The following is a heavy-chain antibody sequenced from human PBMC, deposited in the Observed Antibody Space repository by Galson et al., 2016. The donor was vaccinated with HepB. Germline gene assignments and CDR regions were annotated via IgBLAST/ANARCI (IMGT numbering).Heavy chain of an antibody. D-gene: IGHD2-21*01. V-gene: IGHV4-39*07. J-gene: IGHJ4*02. CDR3: AHSGDYPLNY. Sequence: ETLSLTCTVSGGSISSSSYYWGWIRQPPGKGLEWIGSIYYSGSTHYNPSLKSRVTISVDKNKNQFSLKLSSVNAADTAVYYCAHSGDYPLNYWGQGTLVTVSS. CDR2: IYYSGST. CDR1: GGSISSSSYY.